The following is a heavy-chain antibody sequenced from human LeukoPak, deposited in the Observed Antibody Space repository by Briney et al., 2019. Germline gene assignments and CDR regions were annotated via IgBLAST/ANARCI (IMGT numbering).Heavy chain of an antibody. J-gene: IGHJ4*02. CDR1: GVSISNHY. Sequence: SETLSLTCSVSGVSISNHYWSWIRQPPGKGLEWIGFIYYSGSTNYNPSLKSRVTMSVDTSRNQFSLKLSSVTTADTAVYYCARLHDYNHWGQGTLVTVSS. V-gene: IGHV4-59*11. CDR2: IYYSGST. CDR3: ARLHDYNH. D-gene: IGHD5-24*01.